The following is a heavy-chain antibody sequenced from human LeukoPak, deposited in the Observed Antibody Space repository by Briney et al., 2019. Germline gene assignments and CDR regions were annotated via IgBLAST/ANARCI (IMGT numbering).Heavy chain of an antibody. Sequence: GASVKVSCKSSGYTFTTYGISWMRQAPGQGLEWMGWISPYNGNTKYAQTLQGRVTMTTDTSTNTAYMELSSLRSEDTAVYYCARDNDSRDPPHFDYWGQGTLVTVSS. CDR3: ARDNDSRDPPHFDY. D-gene: IGHD3-16*01. CDR1: GYTFTTYG. V-gene: IGHV1-18*01. J-gene: IGHJ4*02. CDR2: ISPYNGNT.